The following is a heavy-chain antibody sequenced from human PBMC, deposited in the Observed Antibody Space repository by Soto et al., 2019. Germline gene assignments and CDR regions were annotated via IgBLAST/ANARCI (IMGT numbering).Heavy chain of an antibody. Sequence: GGSLRLSCAASGFTFSTYSMNWVRQAPGKGLEWVSYISSSSSTIFYTDSVKGRFTVSRDNAKNSLYLQMNSLRAEDTAVYYCARVPGPWGQGTLVTVSS. CDR2: ISSSSSTI. CDR3: ARVPGP. J-gene: IGHJ5*02. V-gene: IGHV3-48*01. CDR1: GFTFSTYS.